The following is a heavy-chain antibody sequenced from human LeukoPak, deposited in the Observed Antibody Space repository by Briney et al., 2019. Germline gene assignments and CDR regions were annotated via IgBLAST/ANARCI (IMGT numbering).Heavy chain of an antibody. CDR1: GFTFSSYG. CDR3: AKDRSGDILTGYYQYYYYYYGMDV. V-gene: IGHV3-30*02. Sequence: PGGSLRLSCAASGFTFSSYGMHWVRQAPGKGLEWVAFIRYDGSNKYYADSVKGRFTTSRDNSKNTLYLQMNSLRAEDTAVYYCAKDRSGDILTGYYQYYYYYYGMDVWGQGTTVTVSS. J-gene: IGHJ6*02. D-gene: IGHD3-9*01. CDR2: IRYDGSNK.